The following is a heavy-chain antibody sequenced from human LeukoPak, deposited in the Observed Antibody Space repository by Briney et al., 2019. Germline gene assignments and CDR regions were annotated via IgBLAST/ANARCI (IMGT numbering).Heavy chain of an antibody. J-gene: IGHJ6*03. CDR1: GGSFSGYY. D-gene: IGHD3-22*01. Sequence: SETLSLTCAVYGGSFSGYYWSWIRQPPGKGLEWIGEINHSGSTNYNPSLKSRVTISVDTSKNQFSLKLSSVTAADTAVYYCARGGGYYSLYYYYYYMDVWGKGTTVTVSS. V-gene: IGHV4-34*01. CDR3: ARGGGYYSLYYYYYYMDV. CDR2: INHSGST.